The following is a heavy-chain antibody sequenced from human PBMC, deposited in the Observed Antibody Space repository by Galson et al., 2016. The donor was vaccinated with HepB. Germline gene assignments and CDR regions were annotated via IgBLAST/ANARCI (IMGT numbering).Heavy chain of an antibody. CDR1: GFTFNNAW. CDR3: TRCRTSCSTFDY. CDR2: IKSNTDGETT. J-gene: IGHJ4*02. V-gene: IGHV3-15*01. Sequence: SLRLSCAVSGFTFNNAWMSWVRQAPGKGLEWVGRIKSNTDGETTDYAAPVKGRFTISRDDSKNTLYLQMNSLKAEDTAVYYCTRCRTSCSTFDYWGQGTLVTVSS. D-gene: IGHD2-2*01.